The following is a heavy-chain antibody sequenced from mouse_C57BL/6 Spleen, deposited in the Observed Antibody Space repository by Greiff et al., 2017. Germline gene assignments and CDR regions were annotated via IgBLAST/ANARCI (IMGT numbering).Heavy chain of an antibody. CDR1: GYTFTDYE. CDR3: TRGRYDYFFAY. V-gene: IGHV1-15*01. D-gene: IGHD2-4*01. J-gene: IGHJ3*01. Sequence: LVRPGASVTLSCKASGYTFTDYEMHWVKQTPVHGLEWIGAIDPETGGTAYNQKFKGKAILTADKSSSTAYMELRSLTSEDSAVYYCTRGRYDYFFAYWGQGTLVTVSA. CDR2: IDPETGGT.